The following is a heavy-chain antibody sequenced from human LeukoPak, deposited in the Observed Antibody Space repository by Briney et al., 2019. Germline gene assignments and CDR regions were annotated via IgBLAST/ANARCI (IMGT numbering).Heavy chain of an antibody. Sequence: GGSLRLSCAASGFTFGSYDMHWVRQAPGKGLEWVAVIWYDGSNKYHADSVKGRFTISRDNSKNTLDLQMNSLRAADTAVYYCARDGLRGNNWFDPWGQGTLVTVSS. CDR2: IWYDGSNK. D-gene: IGHD5-24*01. V-gene: IGHV3-33*01. J-gene: IGHJ5*02. CDR3: ARDGLRGNNWFDP. CDR1: GFTFGSYD.